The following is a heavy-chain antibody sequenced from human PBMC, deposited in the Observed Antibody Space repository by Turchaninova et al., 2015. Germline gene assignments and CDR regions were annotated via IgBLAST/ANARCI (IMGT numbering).Heavy chain of an antibody. J-gene: IGHJ4*02. CDR3: AKGTYHFDY. V-gene: IGHV4-4*02. D-gene: IGHD2-8*01. CDR1: VGPIVSSNW. CDR2: IFHSGST. Sequence: QVQLQESGPGLVKPSGTLSLTCAASVGPIVSSNWWSWVRQPPEKGREWIGEIFHSGSTNYNPSLKSRVTISVDKSKSQFSLRLSSVTAADTAVYYCAKGTYHFDYWGQGTLVTVSS.